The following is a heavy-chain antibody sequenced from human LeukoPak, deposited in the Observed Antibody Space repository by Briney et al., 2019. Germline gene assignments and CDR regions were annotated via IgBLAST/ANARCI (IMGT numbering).Heavy chain of an antibody. V-gene: IGHV3-21*01. Sequence: GGSLRLLCAASGFTFSSYSMKWVRQAPGKGLEGVSSISSCSSYIYFADSVKGRVTISRDNAKNSLYLQMNSLRAEDTAVYYCARLSSSRRPYGMDVWGQGTTVTVSS. CDR2: ISSCSSYI. CDR3: ARLSSSRRPYGMDV. D-gene: IGHD2-2*01. J-gene: IGHJ6*02. CDR1: GFTFSSYS.